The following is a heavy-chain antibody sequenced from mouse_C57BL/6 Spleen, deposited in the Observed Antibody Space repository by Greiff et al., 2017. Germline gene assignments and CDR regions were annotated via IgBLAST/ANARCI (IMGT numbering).Heavy chain of an antibody. V-gene: IGHV1-53*01. CDR3: AREGGLDYFDY. CDR1: GYTFTSYW. J-gene: IGHJ2*01. Sequence: QVHVKQPGTELVKPGASVKLSCKASGYTFTSYWMHWVKQRPGQGLEWIGNINPSNGGTNYNEKFKSKATLTVDKSSSTAYMQLSSLTSEDSAVYYCAREGGLDYFDYWGQGTTLTVSS. CDR2: INPSNGGT.